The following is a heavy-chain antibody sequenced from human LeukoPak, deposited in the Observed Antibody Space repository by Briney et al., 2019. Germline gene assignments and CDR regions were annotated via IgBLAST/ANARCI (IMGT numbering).Heavy chain of an antibody. D-gene: IGHD1-26*01. V-gene: IGHV3-23*01. CDR1: GFNFDRYT. J-gene: IGHJ4*02. Sequence: PGGSLRLSCATSGFNFDRYTIHWVRQAPGKGLEWVSGISNIGGNTYYADSLKGRFIISRDNSKNTLYLQMNSLRAEDTAVYYCARDSGSYYSLDYWGQGTLVTVSS. CDR2: ISNIGGNT. CDR3: ARDSGSYYSLDY.